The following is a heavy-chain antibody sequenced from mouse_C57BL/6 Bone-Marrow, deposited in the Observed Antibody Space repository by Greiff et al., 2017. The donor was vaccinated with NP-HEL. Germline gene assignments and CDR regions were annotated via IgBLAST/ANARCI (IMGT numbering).Heavy chain of an antibody. CDR3: ARRGDGYYEGYFDY. CDR2: IYPRDGST. Sequence: VQLQQSDAELVKPGASVKISCKVSGYTFTDHTIHWMKQRPEQGLEWIGYIYPRDGSTKYNEKFKGKATLTADKSSSTAYMELRSLTSEDSAVYFCARRGDGYYEGYFDYWGQGTTLTVSS. V-gene: IGHV1-78*01. CDR1: GYTFTDHT. J-gene: IGHJ2*01. D-gene: IGHD2-3*01.